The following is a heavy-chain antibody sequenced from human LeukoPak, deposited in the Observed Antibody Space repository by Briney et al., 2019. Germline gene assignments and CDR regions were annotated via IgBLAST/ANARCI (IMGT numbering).Heavy chain of an antibody. V-gene: IGHV3-66*01. CDR2: IYSGGRT. Sequence: GGSLRLSCAASGFTVSRNYMSWVRQAPGKGLEWVSVIYSGGRTYYADSVKSRFTISRDNSKNTLYLQMNRLRAEDTAVYYCARAGPSSSWHQFDYWGQGTLVTVSS. CDR3: ARAGPSSSWHQFDY. D-gene: IGHD6-13*01. CDR1: GFTVSRNY. J-gene: IGHJ4*02.